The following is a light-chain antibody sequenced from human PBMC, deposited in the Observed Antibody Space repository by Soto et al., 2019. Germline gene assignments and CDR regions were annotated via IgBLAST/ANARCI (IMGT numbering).Light chain of an antibody. J-gene: IGLJ7*01. CDR1: NIGDKL. Sequence: SYELTQSPSVSLAPGETARISCEGNNIGDKLVHWYQQRPGQAPVLVIYFDSERPSGIPERFSASNSGNTATLIITRVEAGDEADYYCQLWDVGSDHYVFGSGTQLTVL. V-gene: IGLV3-21*04. CDR2: FDS. CDR3: QLWDVGSDHYV.